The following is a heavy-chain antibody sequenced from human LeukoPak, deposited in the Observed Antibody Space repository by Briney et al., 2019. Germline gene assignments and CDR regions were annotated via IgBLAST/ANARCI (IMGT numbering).Heavy chain of an antibody. V-gene: IGHV7-4-1*02. CDR3: ARLLGSSSWFALAY. J-gene: IGHJ4*02. Sequence: ASVKVSCKTSGYTFTRYAMNWVRQAPGQGLEWMGWINTNTGIPTYAQGFTGRFVFSVDTSAGTAYLRISSLEAEDSAVYYCARLLGSSSWFALAYWGQGSLVTVSS. CDR2: INTNTGIP. CDR1: GYTFTRYA. D-gene: IGHD6-13*01.